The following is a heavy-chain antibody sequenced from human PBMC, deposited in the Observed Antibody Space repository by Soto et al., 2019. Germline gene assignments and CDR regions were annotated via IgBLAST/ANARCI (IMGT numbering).Heavy chain of an antibody. CDR2: ISAYNGNT. J-gene: IGHJ3*02. CDR1: GYTFTSYG. CDR3: ARRYNWNDPSGAFDI. D-gene: IGHD1-1*01. Sequence: ASVKVSCKASGYTFTSYGISWVRQAPGQGLEWMGWISAYNGNTNYAQKLQGGVTMTTDTSTSTAYMELRSLRSDDTAVYYCARRYNWNDPSGAFDIWGQGTMVTVSS. V-gene: IGHV1-18*01.